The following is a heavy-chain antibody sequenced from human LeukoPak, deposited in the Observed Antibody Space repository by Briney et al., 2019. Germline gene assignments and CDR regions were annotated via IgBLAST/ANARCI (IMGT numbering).Heavy chain of an antibody. V-gene: IGHV3-30*03. D-gene: IGHD3-16*01. CDR3: ASGGDY. Sequence: GGSLRLSCAASGFTFSSYGMHWVRQAPGKGLEWVAVISYDGSNQYYADSVKGRFTISRDNSKNTLYLQMNSLRAEDTAVYYCASGGDYWGQGTPVTVSS. CDR2: ISYDGSNQ. J-gene: IGHJ4*02. CDR1: GFTFSSYG.